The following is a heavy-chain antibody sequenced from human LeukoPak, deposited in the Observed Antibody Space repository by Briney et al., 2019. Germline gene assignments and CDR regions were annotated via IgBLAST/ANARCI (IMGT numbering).Heavy chain of an antibody. V-gene: IGHV3-7*04. D-gene: IGHD6-19*01. CDR2: IKQDGSEK. Sequence: GGSLRLSCAASGFTFSSYWMSWVRQAPGKGLEWVANIKQDGSEKYYVDSVKGRFTISRDNAKNSLYLQMNSLRAEDTAVYYCARATLDSSGWYEIDYWGQGTLVTVSS. CDR3: ARATLDSSGWYEIDY. J-gene: IGHJ4*02. CDR1: GFTFSSYW.